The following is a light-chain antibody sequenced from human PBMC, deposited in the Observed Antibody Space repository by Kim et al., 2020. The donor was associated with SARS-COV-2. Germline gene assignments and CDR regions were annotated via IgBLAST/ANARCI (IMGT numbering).Light chain of an antibody. CDR1: QSVSSSY. J-gene: IGKJ2*01. V-gene: IGKV3-20*01. CDR2: GAS. CDR3: QQYGSSLP. Sequence: LSPGERATLSCRASQSVSSSYLAWYQQKPGQAPRLLIYGASSRATGIPDRFSGSGSGTDFTLTISRLEPEDFAVYYCQQYGSSLPFGQGTKLEI.